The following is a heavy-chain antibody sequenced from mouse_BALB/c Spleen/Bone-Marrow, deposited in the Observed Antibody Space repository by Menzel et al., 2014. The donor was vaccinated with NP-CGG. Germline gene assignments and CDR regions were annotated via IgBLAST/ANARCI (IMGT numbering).Heavy chain of an antibody. D-gene: IGHD2-3*01. Sequence: VQLGKSGAVLVRPGTSVKISCKASGYAFTNYWLGWGKQRPGHGLEWVGNIYPGGGHIYYNEKFKGKATLTADKSSSTAYMQLSSLTSEDSAVYFCARRHYNGYPYALDYWGQGTSVTVSS. V-gene: IGHV1-63*01. CDR3: ARRHYNGYPYALDY. CDR2: IYPGGGHI. CDR1: GYAFTNYW. J-gene: IGHJ4*01.